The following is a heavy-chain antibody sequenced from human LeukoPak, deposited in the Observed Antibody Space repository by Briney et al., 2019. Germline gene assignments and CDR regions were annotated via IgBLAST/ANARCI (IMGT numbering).Heavy chain of an antibody. CDR1: GYRFSNYR. J-gene: IGHJ4*02. CDR3: ARLDEGFYYDGYGYNF. CDR2: IYPGDSET. D-gene: IGHD3-22*01. V-gene: IGHV5-51*01. Sequence: GESLKISWKGSGYRFSNYRLAWVRQMPGKGLEWMGIIYPGDSETTYSPSFQGHVTISADKSVTTAYLQWSSLKASDTAMYYCARLDEGFYYDGYGYNFWGQGTLVTVSS.